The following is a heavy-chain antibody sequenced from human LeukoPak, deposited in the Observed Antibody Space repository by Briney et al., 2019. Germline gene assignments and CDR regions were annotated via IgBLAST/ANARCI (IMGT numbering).Heavy chain of an antibody. D-gene: IGHD5-18*01. CDR1: GTSISSGLHY. CDR3: ARGEQLWIPFDY. V-gene: IGHV4-61*02. J-gene: IGHJ4*02. Sequence: NPSETLSLTCTVSGTSISSGLHYWSWIRQSAGKGLEWIGRFHISGSTDYNPALKSRVTISVDTSRNQISLKSTSVAAADTAVYYCARGEQLWIPFDYWGQGTLVTVSS. CDR2: FHISGST.